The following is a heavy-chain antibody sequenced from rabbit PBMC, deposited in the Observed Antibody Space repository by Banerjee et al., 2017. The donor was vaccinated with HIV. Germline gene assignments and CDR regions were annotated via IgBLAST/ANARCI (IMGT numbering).Heavy chain of an antibody. J-gene: IGHJ4*01. Sequence: CKASGFSLTIYEMCWVRQAPGKGLEWIACIYVGSSGTTYYASWAKGRFTISKTSSTTVTLQMTSLTAADTATYFCAEDTYGYTYFNLWGPGTLVTVS. CDR2: IYVGSSGTT. V-gene: IGHV1S40*01. CDR3: AEDTYGYTYFNL. D-gene: IGHD6-1*01. CDR1: GFSLTIYE.